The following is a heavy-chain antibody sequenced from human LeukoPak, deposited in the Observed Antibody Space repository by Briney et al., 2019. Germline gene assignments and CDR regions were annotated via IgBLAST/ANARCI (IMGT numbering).Heavy chain of an antibody. V-gene: IGHV3-23*01. D-gene: IGHD6-13*01. CDR1: GFTFSSYA. J-gene: IGHJ6*02. CDR2: ISGSGGNT. Sequence: GGSLRLSCAASGFTFSSYAMSWVRQAPGKGLEWVSVISGSGGNTKYADSEKGQFTISRDNSKNTLYLQMNSLRAEDTAVYYCASVSSSLLRRYYGMDVWGQGTTVTVSS. CDR3: ASVSSSLLRRYYGMDV.